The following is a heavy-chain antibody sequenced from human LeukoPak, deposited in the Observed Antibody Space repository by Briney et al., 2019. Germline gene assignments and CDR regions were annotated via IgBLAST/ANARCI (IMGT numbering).Heavy chain of an antibody. V-gene: IGHV3-74*01. J-gene: IGHJ3*02. D-gene: IGHD1-26*01. CDR2: INSDGSST. CDR1: GFTFSSYW. Sequence: GGSLRLSCAASGFTFSSYWMHWVRQAPGKGLVWVSRINSDGSSTSYADSVKGRFTISRDNAKNTLYLQVNSLRAEDTAVYYCARDQSVGALFDAFDIWGQGTMVTVSS. CDR3: ARDQSVGALFDAFDI.